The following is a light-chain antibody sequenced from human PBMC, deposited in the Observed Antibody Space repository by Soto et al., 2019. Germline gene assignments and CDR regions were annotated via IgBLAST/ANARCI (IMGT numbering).Light chain of an antibody. CDR1: QSVSSSY. V-gene: IGKV3D-15*01. J-gene: IGKJ5*01. Sequence: EIVLTQSPGTLSLSPGERATLSCRASQSVSSSYLAWYQQKPGQAPRLLIYGASSRATGTPARFSGSGSGTEFPLTISSLQSEDFALYYCQQYNKWPLITFGQGTRLEIK. CDR2: GAS. CDR3: QQYNKWPLIT.